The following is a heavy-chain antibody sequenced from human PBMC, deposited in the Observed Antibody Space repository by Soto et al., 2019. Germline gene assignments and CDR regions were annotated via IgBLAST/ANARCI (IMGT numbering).Heavy chain of an antibody. V-gene: IGHV5-51*01. Sequence: ESLKISCKTAGYSFISYWVAWVRQKPGKGLEWMGTFYPGDSTSTYSPSFQGQVTISVDKSISTAYLHLSSLKASDTAMYYCARIIGYCRNNDCSWTFDIWGQGTTVTVSS. CDR3: ARIIGYCRNNDCSWTFDI. J-gene: IGHJ3*02. CDR1: GYSFISYW. CDR2: FYPGDSTS. D-gene: IGHD2-2*03.